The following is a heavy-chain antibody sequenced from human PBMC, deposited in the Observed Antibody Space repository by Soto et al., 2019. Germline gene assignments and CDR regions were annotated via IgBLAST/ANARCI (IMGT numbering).Heavy chain of an antibody. CDR1: GFTFSSYG. CDR2: IWYDGSNK. V-gene: IGHV3-33*01. J-gene: IGHJ4*02. D-gene: IGHD6-13*01. Sequence: GGSLRLSCAGSGFTFSSYGMHWVRQAPGKGLEWGALIWYDGSNKYYADSRKGRFPMSRDNSKNKLNLQMNSLRAEDTAVYYCARSEQRLVFFDYWGQGTLVTVSS. CDR3: ARSEQRLVFFDY.